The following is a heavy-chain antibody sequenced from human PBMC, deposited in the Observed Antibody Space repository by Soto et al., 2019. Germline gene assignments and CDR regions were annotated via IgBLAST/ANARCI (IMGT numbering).Heavy chain of an antibody. CDR2: IDTSGST. J-gene: IGHJ6*02. V-gene: IGHV4-4*07. Sequence: PSETLSLTCTVSGGSISSYDWSCIRQTAGKGLEWSERIDTSGSTNYNPSLKSRVTMSVDASKNQFSLKLSSVTAADTAVYYCARAVRRGYYGIDVWGQGTTVT. CDR1: GGSISSYD. CDR3: ARAVRRGYYGIDV. D-gene: IGHD4-17*01.